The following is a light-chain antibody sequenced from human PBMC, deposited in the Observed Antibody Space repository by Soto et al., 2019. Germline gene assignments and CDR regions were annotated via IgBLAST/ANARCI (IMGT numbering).Light chain of an antibody. CDR1: TGAVTSFYY. CDR3: LLYYGGAWV. V-gene: IGLV7-43*01. CDR2: STS. J-gene: IGLJ3*02. Sequence: QAVVTQEPSLTVSPGRTVTLTCASSTGAVTSFYYPNWFQQKAGQAPRVLIYSTSNKHSWTPARFSCSLLGDKAALTLSGVQPEDEAEYYCLLYYGGAWVFGGGTQLTVL.